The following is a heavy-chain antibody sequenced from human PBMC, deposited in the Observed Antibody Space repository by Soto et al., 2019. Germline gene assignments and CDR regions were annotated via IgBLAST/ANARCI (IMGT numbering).Heavy chain of an antibody. D-gene: IGHD4-17*01. CDR3: ARTLRGYTVTIDA. J-gene: IGHJ5*02. V-gene: IGHV3-48*04. CDR1: AFTFTTYG. Sequence: EVQLVESGGGLVQPGGSLRLSCAASAFTFTTYGMNWVRQAPGKGLEWVSYINSNSGTIYYADSVKGRFTISRDNAKNLLYLQMDSLRAEDTAVYYCARTLRGYTVTIDACGQGTLVSVSA. CDR2: INSNSGTI.